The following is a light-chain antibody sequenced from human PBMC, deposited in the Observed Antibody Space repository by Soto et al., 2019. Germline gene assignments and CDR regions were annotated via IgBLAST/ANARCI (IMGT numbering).Light chain of an antibody. V-gene: IGKV3-20*01. Sequence: EIVLTQSPGTLSLSPGERATLSCRASQSVSSNYLVWYQQKPGQAPRLLMYGASSRASGIADRFSGSGSWKDVTVKMSKLVLEDFAVYYCQQYGISPGTFGQGTKVEI. J-gene: IGKJ1*01. CDR3: QQYGISPGT. CDR1: QSVSSNY. CDR2: GAS.